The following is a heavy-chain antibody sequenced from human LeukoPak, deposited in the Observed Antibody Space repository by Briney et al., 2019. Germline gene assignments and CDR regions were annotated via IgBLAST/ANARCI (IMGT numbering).Heavy chain of an antibody. CDR3: ARAGRSAPDHDYSRIDY. V-gene: IGHV3-30*01. D-gene: IGHD4-11*01. CDR2: ISYDGSNK. CDR1: GFTFSSYA. J-gene: IGHJ4*02. Sequence: PGRSLRLSCAASGFTFSSYAMHWVRQAPGKGLEWVAVISYDGSNKYYADSVKGRFTISGDNSKNTLYLQMNSLRAEDTAVYYCARAGRSAPDHDYSRIDYWGQGTLVTVSS.